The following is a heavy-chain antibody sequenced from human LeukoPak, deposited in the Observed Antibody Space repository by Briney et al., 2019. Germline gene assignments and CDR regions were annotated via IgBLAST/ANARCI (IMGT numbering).Heavy chain of an antibody. Sequence: GGSLRLSCAASGFTFSSYAMSWVRQAPGKGLEWVSAISGSGGSTYYADSVKGRFTISRDNAKNSLYLQMNSLRAEDTALYYCAKALLRFLEWLGPFDPWGQGTLVTVSS. CDR3: AKALLRFLEWLGPFDP. CDR1: GFTFSSYA. J-gene: IGHJ5*02. CDR2: ISGSGGST. D-gene: IGHD3-3*01. V-gene: IGHV3-23*01.